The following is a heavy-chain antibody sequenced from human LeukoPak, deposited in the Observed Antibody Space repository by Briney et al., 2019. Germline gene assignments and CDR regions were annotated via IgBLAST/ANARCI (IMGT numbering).Heavy chain of an antibody. V-gene: IGHV5-51*01. CDR1: GYSFTSYW. J-gene: IGHJ5*02. CDR3: TRHGRLLLTELAWFDP. CDR2: IYPGDSDT. D-gene: IGHD2-15*01. Sequence: GESLKISWKGSGYSFTSYWIGWVRQMPGKGLEWMGIIYPGDSDTRYSPSFQGQVTISADKSISTAYLQWSSLKASDTAMYYCTRHGRLLLTELAWFDPWGQGTLVTVSS.